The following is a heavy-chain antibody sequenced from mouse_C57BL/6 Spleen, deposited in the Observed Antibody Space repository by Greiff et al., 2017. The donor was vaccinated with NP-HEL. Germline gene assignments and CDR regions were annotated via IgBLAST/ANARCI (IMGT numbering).Heavy chain of an antibody. D-gene: IGHD2-3*01. J-gene: IGHJ1*03. CDR1: GYTFTSYT. CDR2: INPSSGYT. CDR3: ARGIYDGGHWYFDV. Sequence: QVQLKQSGAELARPGASVKMSCKASGYTFTSYTMHWVKQRPGQGLEWIGYINPSSGYTKYNQKFKDKATLTADKSSSTAYMQLSSLTSEDSAVYYCARGIYDGGHWYFDVWGTGTTVTVSS. V-gene: IGHV1-4*01.